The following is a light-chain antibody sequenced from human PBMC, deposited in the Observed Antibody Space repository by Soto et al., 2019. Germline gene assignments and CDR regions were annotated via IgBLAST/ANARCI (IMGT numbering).Light chain of an antibody. V-gene: IGKV3D-15*01. CDR3: QQYNSYSLT. CDR2: DAS. CDR1: QSVSSY. J-gene: IGKJ4*01. Sequence: MGLTQSPVTLSLSPGERATLSCRASQSVSSYLAWYQQKPGQAPRLLIYDASNRATGIPARFSGSGSGTEFTLTISSLQPDDFATYYCQQYNSYSLTFGGGTKVDTK.